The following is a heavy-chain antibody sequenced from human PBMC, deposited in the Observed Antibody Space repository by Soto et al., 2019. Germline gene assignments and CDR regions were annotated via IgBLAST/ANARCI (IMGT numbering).Heavy chain of an antibody. V-gene: IGHV1-3*01. CDR3: AVGYSSSWYYFDY. CDR1: GYTFTSYA. D-gene: IGHD6-13*01. CDR2: INAGNGNT. Sequence: ASVKVSCKASGYTFTSYAMHWVRQAPGQRLEWMGWINAGNGNTKYSQKFQGRVTITRDTSASTAYMGLSSLRSEDTAVYYCAVGYSSSWYYFDYWGQGTLVTVSS. J-gene: IGHJ4*02.